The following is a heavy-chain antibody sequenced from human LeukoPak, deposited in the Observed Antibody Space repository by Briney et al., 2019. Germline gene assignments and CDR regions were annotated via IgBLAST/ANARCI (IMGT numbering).Heavy chain of an antibody. V-gene: IGHV5-51*01. CDR3: ARRSDNFYYGLDV. CDR1: GYSITAFW. CDR2: VYPGDSET. J-gene: IGHJ6*02. D-gene: IGHD5-24*01. Sequence: GESLKISCKGSGYSITAFWIVWVRQRPGRGLEWMGSVYPGDSETRYSPAFQGHVTVSSDKSINTAFLQWTTLKASDTAMYFCARRSDNFYYGLDVWGQGTTVTVS.